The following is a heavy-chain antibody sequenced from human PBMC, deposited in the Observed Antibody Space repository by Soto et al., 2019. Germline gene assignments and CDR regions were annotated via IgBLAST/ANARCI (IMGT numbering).Heavy chain of an antibody. J-gene: IGHJ6*02. V-gene: IGHV3-21*01. Sequence: EVQLVESGGGLVKPGGSLRLSCAASGFTFSSYSMNWVRQAPGKGLEWVSSISSSSSYIYYADSVKGRLTISRDNAKNSLYLQMNSLRAEDTAVYYCARDLGPYYYDSSGYYYAYGMDVWGQGTTVTVSS. CDR3: ARDLGPYYYDSSGYYYAYGMDV. D-gene: IGHD3-22*01. CDR2: ISSSSSYI. CDR1: GFTFSSYS.